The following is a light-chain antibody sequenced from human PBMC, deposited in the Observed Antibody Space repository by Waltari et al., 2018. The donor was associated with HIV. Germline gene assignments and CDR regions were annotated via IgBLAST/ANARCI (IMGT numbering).Light chain of an antibody. Sequence: QSVLTQPPSVAEAPRQSVPISCSGGGSNIASNPVNWYQQVPGKAPNLLICHDDLLSSGVSDRFSGSKCGTSASLAISGLQSEDEADYYCAVWDGNLKGVIFGGGTKLTVL. V-gene: IGLV1-36*01. J-gene: IGLJ2*01. CDR1: GSNIASNP. CDR3: AVWDGNLKGVI. CDR2: HDD.